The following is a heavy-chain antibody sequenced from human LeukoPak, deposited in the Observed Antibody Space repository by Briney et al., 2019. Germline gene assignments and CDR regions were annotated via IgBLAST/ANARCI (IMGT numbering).Heavy chain of an antibody. D-gene: IGHD2-2*01. Sequence: SETLSLTCAVYGGSFSGYYWSWIRQPPGKGLEWIGEINHSGSANYNPSLKSRVTISVDTSKNQFSLQLSSVTAADTAVYYCASGGYCSSTSCYRPFDYWGQGTLVTVSS. CDR2: INHSGSA. CDR1: GGSFSGYY. CDR3: ASGGYCSSTSCYRPFDY. V-gene: IGHV4-34*01. J-gene: IGHJ4*02.